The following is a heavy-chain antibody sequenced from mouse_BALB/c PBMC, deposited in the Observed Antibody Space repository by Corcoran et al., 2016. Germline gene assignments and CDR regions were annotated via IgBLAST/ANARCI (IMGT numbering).Heavy chain of an antibody. J-gene: IGHJ2*01. V-gene: IGHV1-9*01. D-gene: IGHD3-1*01. CDR2: ILPGSGST. CDR1: GYTFSSYC. Sequence: QVQQQQSGAELMKPGASVKISCKTTGYTFSSYCIEWVKQRPGHGLEWIGEILPGSGSTNYNEKFKGKATFTADTSSNTAYMQLSSLTSEDSAVYYCARRATDHYFDYWGQGTTLTVSS. CDR3: ARRATDHYFDY.